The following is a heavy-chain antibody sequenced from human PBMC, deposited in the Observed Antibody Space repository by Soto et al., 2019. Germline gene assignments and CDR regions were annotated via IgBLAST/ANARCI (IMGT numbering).Heavy chain of an antibody. CDR2: ISYGGST. Sequence: SDTLSLTCTVSSGSINSGGYCWISISHHPWKCLDWIGCISYGGSTSYNPSLKSRVIISVDRSENKFSLKLTSVTAADTAVYYCARARLSRSWWFYTWGQGTLVTVSS. V-gene: IGHV4-30-4*02. D-gene: IGHD3-10*01. J-gene: IGHJ5*02. CDR1: SGSINSGGYC. CDR3: ARARLSRSWWFYT.